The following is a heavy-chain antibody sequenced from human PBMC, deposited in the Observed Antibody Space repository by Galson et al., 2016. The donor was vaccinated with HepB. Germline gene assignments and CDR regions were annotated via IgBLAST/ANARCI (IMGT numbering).Heavy chain of an antibody. Sequence: SVKVSCKASGYTLSRLALNWVRQAPGQGPEWMGWIHTNTGNPTYAQGFTGRFVFSLDTSVTTTYLQINDLKAEDTALYYCARARSGGRDLFDYWGQGTLVTVST. J-gene: IGHJ4*02. CDR2: IHTNTGNP. CDR3: ARARSGGRDLFDY. CDR1: GYTLSRLA. D-gene: IGHD3-10*01. V-gene: IGHV7-4-1*02.